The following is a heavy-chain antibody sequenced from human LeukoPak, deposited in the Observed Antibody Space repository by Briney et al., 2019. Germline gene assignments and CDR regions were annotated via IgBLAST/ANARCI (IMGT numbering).Heavy chain of an antibody. CDR1: GYTFTGYY. CDR3: ARESLAAKWFDP. D-gene: IGHD6-6*01. J-gene: IGHJ5*02. V-gene: IGHV1-2*02. CDR2: INPNSGGT. Sequence: GASVKVSCKASGYTFTGYYMHWVRQAPGQGLEWMGWINPNSGGTNYAQKFQGRVAMTRDTSISTAYMELSRLRSEDTAVYYCARESLAAKWFDPWGQGTLVTVSS.